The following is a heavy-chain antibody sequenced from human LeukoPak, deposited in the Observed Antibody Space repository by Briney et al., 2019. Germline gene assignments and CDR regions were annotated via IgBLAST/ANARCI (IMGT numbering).Heavy chain of an antibody. CDR2: IKQDGGQI. CDR3: TRDPSALDY. Sequence: GGSLRLSCAASEFTFSSYWMSWVRQAPGKGLEWVANIKQDGGQIYYLESVKGRFTVSRDNAKNSLDLQMNSLRAEDTAVYYCTRDPSALDYWGPGTLVTVSS. V-gene: IGHV3-7*01. J-gene: IGHJ4*02. CDR1: EFTFSSYW. D-gene: IGHD3-10*01.